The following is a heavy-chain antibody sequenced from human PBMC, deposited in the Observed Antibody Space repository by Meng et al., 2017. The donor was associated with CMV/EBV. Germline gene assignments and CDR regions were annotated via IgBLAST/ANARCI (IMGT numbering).Heavy chain of an antibody. CDR3: ARVGYYYGSGSYYTDLDY. V-gene: IGHV1-18*01. D-gene: IGHD3-10*01. CDR2: ISASNGTT. CDR1: TFTSYG. J-gene: IGHJ4*02. Sequence: TFTSYGIRWVRQAPGQGLEWMVWISASNGTTTYAQKLQGSVTMTTDTSTSTAYMELRSLRSDDTAVYYCARVGYYYGSGSYYTDLDYWGQGTLVTVSS.